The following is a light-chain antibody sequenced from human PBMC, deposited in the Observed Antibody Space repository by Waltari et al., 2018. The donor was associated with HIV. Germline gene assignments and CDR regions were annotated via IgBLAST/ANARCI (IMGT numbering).Light chain of an antibody. V-gene: IGLV2-14*01. CDR2: DVS. CDR1: STAIVSSNR. J-gene: IGLJ2*01. Sequence: SALTQPASVSGSPGQSITISCTGTSTAIVSSNRVSCYQQHPGKAPKLMIYDVSNRPSGVSDRFSGSKSGNTASLTISGLQAEDEAHYYCSSYTTSSTFFGGGTKLTVL. CDR3: SSYTTSSTF.